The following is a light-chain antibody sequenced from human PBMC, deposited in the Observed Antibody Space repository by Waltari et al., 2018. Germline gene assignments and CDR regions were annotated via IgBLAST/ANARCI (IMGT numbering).Light chain of an antibody. J-gene: IGKJ2*01. CDR2: AAS. CDR1: QGISSY. CDR3: QQYYSYPVT. V-gene: IGKV1-8*01. Sequence: AIRMTQSPSSFSASTGDSITITCRASQGISSYLAWYQQKPGKAPKLLIYAASTLQSGVPSRFSSSGSGTDFTLTISCLQSEDFATYYCQQYYSYPVTVGQGTKLEIK.